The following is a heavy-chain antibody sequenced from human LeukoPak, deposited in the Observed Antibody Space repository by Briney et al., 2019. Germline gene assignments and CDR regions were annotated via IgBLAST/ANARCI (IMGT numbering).Heavy chain of an antibody. V-gene: IGHV4-31*03. CDR2: ISYSGST. D-gene: IGHD5-18*01. J-gene: IGHJ4*02. CDR1: GGSISSGGYY. Sequence: SQTLSLTCTVSGGSISSGGYYWSWIRQHPGKGLEWIGHISYSGSTYYNPSLNSRVTISVGTSESQFSLKLSSVTAADTALYYCARVRGYSYGELDYWGQGTLVTVSS. CDR3: ARVRGYSYGELDY.